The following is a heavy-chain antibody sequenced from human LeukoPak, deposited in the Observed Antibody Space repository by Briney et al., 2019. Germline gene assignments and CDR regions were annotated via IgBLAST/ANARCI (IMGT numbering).Heavy chain of an antibody. CDR2: IKGTGLTT. CDR3: ARAGELRYMDV. J-gene: IGHJ6*03. Sequence: GGSLRLSCAASGFIFSDYYMSWIRQAPGKGLEWVSTIKGTGLTTYYADSVKGRFTISRDNAKNSLFLQMSSLRADDTAIYYCARAGELRYMDVWGKVTAVTVSS. D-gene: IGHD3-16*01. V-gene: IGHV3-11*04. CDR1: GFIFSDYY.